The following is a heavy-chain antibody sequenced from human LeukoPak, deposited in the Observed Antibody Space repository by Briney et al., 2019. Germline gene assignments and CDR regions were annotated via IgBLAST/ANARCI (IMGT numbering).Heavy chain of an antibody. D-gene: IGHD1-26*01. CDR2: IIPILGIA. J-gene: IGHJ4*02. CDR1: GGTFSSYA. V-gene: IGHV1-69*04. Sequence: SVKVSCKASGGTFSSYAISWVRQAPGQGLEWMGRIIPILGIANYAQKFQGRVTITADKSTSTAYMELSSLRSEDTAVYYCATEWELQSTQALDYWGQGTLVTVSS. CDR3: ATEWELQSTQALDY.